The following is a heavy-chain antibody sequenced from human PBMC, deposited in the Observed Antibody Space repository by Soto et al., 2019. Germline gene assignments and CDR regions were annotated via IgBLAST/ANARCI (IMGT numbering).Heavy chain of an antibody. D-gene: IGHD2-15*01. V-gene: IGHV3-30-3*01. Sequence: QVQLVESGGGVVQPGRSLRLSCAASGFTFSSYAMPWVRQAPGKGLEWVAVISYDGSNKYYADSVKGRFTISRDNSKNTLYLQMNSLRAEDTAVYYCARDQGGSGGSCYSPIDWGQGTLVTVSS. J-gene: IGHJ4*02. CDR1: GFTFSSYA. CDR2: ISYDGSNK. CDR3: ARDQGGSGGSCYSPID.